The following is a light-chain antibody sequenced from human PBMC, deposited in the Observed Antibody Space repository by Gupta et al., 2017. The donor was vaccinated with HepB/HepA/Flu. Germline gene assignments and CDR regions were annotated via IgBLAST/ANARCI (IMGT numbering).Light chain of an antibody. Sequence: QSVLTQPPSVSGTPGQRVTISCSGSSSNIGSNYVYWYQQLPGTAPKLLIYRNNQRPSGVPDRFSGSKSGTSASLAISGLRSEDEADYYCAAWDDSLSALWIFGTGTKVTVL. V-gene: IGLV1-47*01. J-gene: IGLJ1*01. CDR2: RNN. CDR3: AAWDDSLSALWI. CDR1: SSNIGSNY.